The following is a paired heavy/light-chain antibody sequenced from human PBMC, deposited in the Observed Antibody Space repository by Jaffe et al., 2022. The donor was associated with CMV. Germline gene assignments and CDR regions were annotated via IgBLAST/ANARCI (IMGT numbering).Heavy chain of an antibody. CDR2: LYSGGTI. CDR3: ARGVQGYSYGSRFDY. Sequence: EVQLVETGGGLIQPGGSLRLSCAASGFSVSSLYMSWVRQAPGKGLEWVSILYSGGTIYYADSVKGRFTISRDTSKNTLFLHMDSLRVEDTAVYYCARGVQGYSYGSRFDYWGQGTLVTVSS. D-gene: IGHD5-18*01. J-gene: IGHJ4*02. V-gene: IGHV3-53*02. CDR1: GFSVSSLY.
Light chain of an antibody. Sequence: QSVLTQPPSASGTPGQRVTISCSGSSSNIGSNPVNWYQQLPGTAPKFLVSSNNQRPSGVPDRFSGSKSGTSASLAISGLQSEDEADYYCAAWDDSLNGVLFGGGTKLTVL. CDR3: AAWDDSLNGVL. V-gene: IGLV1-44*01. CDR1: SSNIGSNP. J-gene: IGLJ2*01. CDR2: SNN.